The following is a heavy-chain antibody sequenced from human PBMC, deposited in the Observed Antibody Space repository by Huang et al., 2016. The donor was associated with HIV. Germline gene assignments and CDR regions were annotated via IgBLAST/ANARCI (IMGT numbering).Heavy chain of an antibody. CDR3: ARGQLGSYGDYDVLY. V-gene: IGHV1-69*13. J-gene: IGHJ4*02. D-gene: IGHD4-17*01. CDR1: GGTFSQYA. CDR2: IIPMFGKP. Sequence: QVQLVQSGAEVKTPGSSVKVSCKASGGTFSQYAISWVRQAPGQGIEWMGGIIPMFGKPNYARKFQGRVTITADDSTSTTYVEVSSLRSEDTALYYCARGQLGSYGDYDVLYWGQGTLVTVSS.